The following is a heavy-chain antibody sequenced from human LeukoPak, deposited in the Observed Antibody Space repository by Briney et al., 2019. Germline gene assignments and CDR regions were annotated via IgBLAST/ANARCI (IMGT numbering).Heavy chain of an antibody. V-gene: IGHV3-48*01. Sequence: GGSLRLSCTTSGFTFSSYSMNWVRQAPGKRLEWVSYITSSSTTIHYADSVKGRFTISRDNAKKSLYLQMNSLRAEDTAVYYCVREGDGYSFFDYWGQGTLATVSS. D-gene: IGHD5-24*01. CDR2: ITSSSTTI. CDR3: VREGDGYSFFDY. CDR1: GFTFSSYS. J-gene: IGHJ4*02.